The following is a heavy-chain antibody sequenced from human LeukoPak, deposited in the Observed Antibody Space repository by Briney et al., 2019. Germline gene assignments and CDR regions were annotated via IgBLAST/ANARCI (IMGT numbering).Heavy chain of an antibody. CDR1: GYTFTGYY. Sequence: ASVKVSCKASGYTFTGYYMHWVRQAPGQGLEWMGWISPDKGGTNYAQKFQGRVTMTRDTSVSTAYMELSSLRSDDTAVYYCARISGSGTYSPFDYRGQGTLVTVSS. CDR3: ARISGSGTYSPFDY. J-gene: IGHJ4*02. CDR2: ISPDKGGT. V-gene: IGHV1-2*02. D-gene: IGHD1-26*01.